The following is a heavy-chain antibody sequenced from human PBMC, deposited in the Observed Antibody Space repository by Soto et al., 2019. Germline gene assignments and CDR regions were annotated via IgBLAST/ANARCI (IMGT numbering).Heavy chain of an antibody. CDR3: VRAISGSFAL. D-gene: IGHD3-9*01. Sequence: EVQLVEAGGGWVQSGGSLRLSCEASGFSFITYWMNWVRQAPGKGLEGLASIKEDGSEKQYLDYVKGRFTISRDNAKNSLYLQMNSLSEEDAAVYYCVRAISGSFALWGQGTLVIVSS. CDR2: IKEDGSEK. CDR1: GFSFITYW. V-gene: IGHV3-7*04. J-gene: IGHJ4*02.